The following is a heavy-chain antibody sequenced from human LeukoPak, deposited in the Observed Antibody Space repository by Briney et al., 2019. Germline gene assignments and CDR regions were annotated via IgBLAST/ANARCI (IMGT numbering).Heavy chain of an antibody. D-gene: IGHD1-14*01. CDR1: GYTFTSYG. CDR2: ISAYSGNT. CDR3: ARAEYYYYYMDV. Sequence: ASVKVSCKASGYTFTSYGISWVRQAPGQGLEWMGWISAYSGNTNYAQKLQGRVTMTTDTSTSTAYMELRSLRSDDTAVYYCARAEYYYYYMDVWGKGTTVTISS. V-gene: IGHV1-18*01. J-gene: IGHJ6*03.